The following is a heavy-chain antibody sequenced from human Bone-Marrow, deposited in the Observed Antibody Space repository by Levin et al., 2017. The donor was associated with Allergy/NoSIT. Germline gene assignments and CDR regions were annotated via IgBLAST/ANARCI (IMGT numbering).Heavy chain of an antibody. Sequence: GGSLRLSCAVSGFRVETFAMSWVRQTPGKGLEWLSAITNNNGKTYYADSVKGRFTISRDNSENTVFLQMNSLRVDDTAVYYCAKDHPTSGWPAFEVWGQGTLVTVSS. J-gene: IGHJ4*02. D-gene: IGHD6-19*01. V-gene: IGHV3-23*01. CDR3: AKDHPTSGWPAFEV. CDR2: ITNNNGKT. CDR1: GFRVETFA.